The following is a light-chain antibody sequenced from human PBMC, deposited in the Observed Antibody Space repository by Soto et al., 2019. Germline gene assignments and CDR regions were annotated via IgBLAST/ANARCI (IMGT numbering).Light chain of an antibody. V-gene: IGKV3-20*01. CDR3: QQYVSSPFT. J-gene: IGKJ3*01. CDR1: QSVGSSY. CDR2: DVS. Sequence: EIVLTQSPGTLSLSRGERATLSCRASQSVGSSYLTWYQQKPGQAPRLLIYDVSSRATGIPDRFSGSGSGTDFTLTISRLEPEDCAVYYCQQYVSSPFTFGPGTKVDIK.